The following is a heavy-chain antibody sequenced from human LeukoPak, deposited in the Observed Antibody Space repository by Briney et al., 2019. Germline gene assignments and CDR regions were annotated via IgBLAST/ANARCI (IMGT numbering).Heavy chain of an antibody. J-gene: IGHJ4*02. D-gene: IGHD6-6*01. CDR2: ISYDGSNK. V-gene: IGHV3-30-3*01. CDR3: ARDKPLGSFDY. CDR1: GFTFSSYA. Sequence: GGSLRLSCAASGFTFSSYAMHWVRQAPGKGLEWVAVISYDGSNKYYADSVKGRLTISRDNSKNTLYLQMNSLRAEDTAVYYCARDKPLGSFDYWGQGTLVTVSS.